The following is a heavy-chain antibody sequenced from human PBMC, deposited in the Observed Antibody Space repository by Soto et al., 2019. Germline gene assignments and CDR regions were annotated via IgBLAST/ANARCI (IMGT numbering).Heavy chain of an antibody. CDR1: GYSISSGYY. D-gene: IGHD1-7*01. V-gene: IGHV4-38-2*01. CDR2: IYHSGST. Sequence: PSETLSLTCAVSGYSISSGYYWGWIRQPPGKGLEWIGSIYHSGSTYYNPSLKSRVTISVDTSKNQFSLKLSSVTAADTAVYYCARGKGTGTTFRPSPGNWFDPWGQGTLVTVSS. CDR3: ARGKGTGTTFRPSPGNWFDP. J-gene: IGHJ5*02.